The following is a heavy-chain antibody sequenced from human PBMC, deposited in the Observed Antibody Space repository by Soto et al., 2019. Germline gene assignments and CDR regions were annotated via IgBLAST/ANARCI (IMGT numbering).Heavy chain of an antibody. J-gene: IGHJ6*02. V-gene: IGHV4-59*01. CDR2: FYHSGNS. Sequence: QVQLQQSGPGLVKPSETLSLTCSVSGGSIRSYYWSWIRQSPDKGLEWIGYFYHSGNSNYNPSLKSRVTISVDTSKNQLSLSLRSVTAADTAVDFCARISSVDPYGYLNGGLDVWGQGTTVTVSS. D-gene: IGHD5-18*01. CDR1: GGSIRSYY. CDR3: ARISSVDPYGYLNGGLDV.